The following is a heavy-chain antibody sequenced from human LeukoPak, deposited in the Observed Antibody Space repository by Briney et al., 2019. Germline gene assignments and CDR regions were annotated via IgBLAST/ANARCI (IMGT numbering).Heavy chain of an antibody. D-gene: IGHD3-22*01. V-gene: IGHV1-8*01. CDR2: MNPNSGNT. CDR1: GYTFTSYD. Sequence: ASVKVSCKASGYTFTSYDINWVRQATGQGLEWMGWMNPNSGNTGYAQKFQGRVTMTRNTSISTAYMELSSLRSEDTAVYYCARRYYYDSSGYLNFGYWGQGTLVTVSS. CDR3: ARRYYYDSSGYLNFGY. J-gene: IGHJ4*02.